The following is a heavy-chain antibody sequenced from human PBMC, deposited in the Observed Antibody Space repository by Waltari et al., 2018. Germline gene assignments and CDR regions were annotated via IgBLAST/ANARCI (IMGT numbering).Heavy chain of an antibody. CDR3: ARSWVDHFDY. V-gene: IGHV1-69*01. CDR1: GGTFSSYA. CDR2: IIPIFGTA. D-gene: IGHD2-15*01. J-gene: IGHJ4*02. Sequence: VQLVQSGAEVKKPGSSVKVSCKASGGTFSSYAISWVRQAPGQGLKGMGGIIPIFGTANYAQKFQGRVTITADGYTSTTYMELSSLRSEDTAVYYCARSWVDHFDYWGQGTLVTVSS.